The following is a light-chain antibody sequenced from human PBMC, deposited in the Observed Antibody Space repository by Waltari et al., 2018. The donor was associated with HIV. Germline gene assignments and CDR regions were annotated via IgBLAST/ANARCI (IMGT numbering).Light chain of an antibody. CDR2: DVS. V-gene: IGLV2-11*01. J-gene: IGLJ2*01. CDR3: CSYAGSYTRNVV. CDR1: SSDVGGYNY. Sequence: QSALTQPRSVSGSPGQSVTISCTGTSSDVGGYNYVSWYQQHPGKAPKLMIFDVSKRPSGVPDRFSGSKSGNTASLTISGLQAEDEADYYCCSYAGSYTRNVVFGGGTKLTVL.